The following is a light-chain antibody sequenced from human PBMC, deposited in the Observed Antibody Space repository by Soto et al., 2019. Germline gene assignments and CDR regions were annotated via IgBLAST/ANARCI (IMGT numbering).Light chain of an antibody. CDR1: QSLSRNY. V-gene: IGKV3-20*01. CDR2: GAF. CDR3: QQYDISPRT. J-gene: IGKJ1*01. Sequence: EVVLTQSPSTLSLSPGERATLSCRASQSLSRNYLAWYQQKPGQAPRLLISGAFSRATGIPDRFSGSGSGTDFPLTIRRLEPEDFSVYYCQQYDISPRTVGQGTKVEIK.